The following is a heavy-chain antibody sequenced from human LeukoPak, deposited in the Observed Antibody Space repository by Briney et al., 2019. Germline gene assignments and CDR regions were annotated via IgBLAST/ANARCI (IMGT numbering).Heavy chain of an antibody. CDR2: IIPIFGTA. J-gene: IGHJ4*02. CDR1: GGTFSSYA. D-gene: IGHD6-19*01. V-gene: IGHV1-69*13. Sequence: ASVKVSCKASGGTFSSYAISWVRQAPGQGLEWMGGIIPIFGTANYAQKFQGRVTITADESTSTAYMELSSLRSEDTAVYYCAKDHFLQQWLVYDYWGQGTLVTVSS. CDR3: AKDHFLQQWLVYDY.